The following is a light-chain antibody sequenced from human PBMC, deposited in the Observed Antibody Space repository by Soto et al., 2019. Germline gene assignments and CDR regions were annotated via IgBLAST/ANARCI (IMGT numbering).Light chain of an antibody. J-gene: IGKJ1*01. CDR3: QQYNNWPKT. CDR2: GAS. CDR1: QSVSSN. V-gene: IGKV3-15*01. Sequence: EIVMTQSPATLSVSPGGRATLSCRASQSVSSNLAWYQQKPGQAPRLIIYGASTRATGIPARFSGSGSGTECTLTISSLQSEDVAVYYCQQYNNWPKTLGQGTKVDI.